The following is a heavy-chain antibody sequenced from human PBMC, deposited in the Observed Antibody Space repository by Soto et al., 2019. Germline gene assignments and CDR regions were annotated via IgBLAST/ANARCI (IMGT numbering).Heavy chain of an antibody. Sequence: GGSLRLSCAASGFTFSSYGMHWVRQAPGKGLEWVAVISYDGSNKYYADSVKGRFTISRDNSKNTLYLQMNSLRAEDTAVYYCAKEDTAMVSYFDYWGQGTLVTVSS. CDR1: GFTFSSYG. D-gene: IGHD5-18*01. J-gene: IGHJ4*02. V-gene: IGHV3-30*18. CDR3: AKEDTAMVSYFDY. CDR2: ISYDGSNK.